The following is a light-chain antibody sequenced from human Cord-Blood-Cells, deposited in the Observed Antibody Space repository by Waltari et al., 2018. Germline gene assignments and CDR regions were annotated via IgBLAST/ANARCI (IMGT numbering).Light chain of an antibody. CDR1: QGISSY. V-gene: IGKV1-8*01. J-gene: IGKJ1*01. CDR3: QQYYRYPWT. CDR2: AAS. Sequence: AIRRTQSPSSLSESTGATATITRRGSQGISSYLAWYQQNPGKAPKLLIYAASTLQSGVPSRFSGSGSGTDFTLTISCLQSEDFATYYCQQYYRYPWTFGQGTKVEIK.